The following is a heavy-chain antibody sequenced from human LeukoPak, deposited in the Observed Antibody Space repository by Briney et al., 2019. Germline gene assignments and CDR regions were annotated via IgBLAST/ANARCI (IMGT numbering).Heavy chain of an antibody. CDR3: ARVGPATAFDY. J-gene: IGHJ4*02. V-gene: IGHV3-64*02. CDR2: INYKGGTT. Sequence: PGGSLRLSCAASGFTLRSFSMHWVRQSPGRGLEYVSAINYKGGTTYYADSVKGRFTISRDNSKNTLYLQMASLRDEDMGVYYCARVGPATAFDYWGQGTQVTVSS. CDR1: GFTLRSFS.